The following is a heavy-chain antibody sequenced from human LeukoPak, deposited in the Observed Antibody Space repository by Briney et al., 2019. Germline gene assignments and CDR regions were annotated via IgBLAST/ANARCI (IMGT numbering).Heavy chain of an antibody. CDR1: GFTFSSYS. V-gene: IGHV3-48*01. J-gene: IGHJ5*02. D-gene: IGHD1-26*01. CDR2: ISSSSITI. Sequence: GGSLRLSCAASGFTFSSYSMNWVRQAPGKGLEWVSYISSSSITIYYADSVRGRFTISRDNAKNSLYLQMNSLRAEDTAVYYCARDGGGSQQSNWFDPWGQGTLVTVSS. CDR3: ARDGGGSQQSNWFDP.